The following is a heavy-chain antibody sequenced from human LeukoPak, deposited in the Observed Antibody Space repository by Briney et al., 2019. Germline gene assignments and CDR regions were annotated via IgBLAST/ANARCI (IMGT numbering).Heavy chain of an antibody. CDR3: ARSRAFNSGAFDP. CDR1: GGSVSSGSYY. V-gene: IGHV4-61*01. CDR2: IYYSGST. Sequence: SETLSLTCTVSGGSVSSGSYYWSWIRQPPGKGLEWIGYIYYSGSTNYNPSLKSRVTISVDTSKNQFSLKLSSVTAADTAVYYCARSRAFNSGAFDPWGQGSLVTVSS. D-gene: IGHD1-26*01. J-gene: IGHJ5*02.